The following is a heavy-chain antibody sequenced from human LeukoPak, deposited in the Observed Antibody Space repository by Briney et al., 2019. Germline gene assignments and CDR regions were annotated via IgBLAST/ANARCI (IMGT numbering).Heavy chain of an antibody. Sequence: GGSLRLSCAASGFTFSSYSMNWVRQAPGKWLEWVSSISSSSSYIYYADSVKGRFTIYRNNAKNSLYLQMNSLRAEDTAVYYCARAPDDILTGYYEYYFDYWGQGTLVTVSS. CDR3: ARAPDDILTGYYEYYFDY. CDR1: GFTFSSYS. D-gene: IGHD3-9*01. V-gene: IGHV3-21*01. J-gene: IGHJ4*02. CDR2: ISSSSSYI.